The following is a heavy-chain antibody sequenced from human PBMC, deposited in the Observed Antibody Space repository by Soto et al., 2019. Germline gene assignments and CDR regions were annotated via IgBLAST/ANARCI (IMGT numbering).Heavy chain of an antibody. D-gene: IGHD4-17*01. CDR2: ITPSSGST. CDR3: ARAVSTKTATIDY. V-gene: IGHV1-46*01. Sequence: QVQLVQSGAEVKNPGASVKVSCKASGYTFTTYYMHWLRQARGQGLEWMGIITPSSGSTRYEQKFQDRVTMPRDTSTSTVYMELSSLRSEETAVYYCARAVSTKTATIDYWGQGTLVTVSS. J-gene: IGHJ4*02. CDR1: GYTFTTYY.